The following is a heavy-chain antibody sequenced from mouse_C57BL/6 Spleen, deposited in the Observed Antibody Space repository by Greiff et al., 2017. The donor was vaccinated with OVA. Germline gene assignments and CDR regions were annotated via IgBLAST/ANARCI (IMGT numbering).Heavy chain of an antibody. D-gene: IGHD2-12*01. V-gene: IGHV2-2*01. J-gene: IGHJ3*01. CDR2: IWSGGST. CDR1: GFSLTSYG. CDR3: ARANGSLRTFAY. Sequence: QVQLQESGPGLVQPSQSLSITCTVSGFSLTSYGVHWVRPSPGKGLEWLGVIWSGGSTDYTAAFISRLSISKDNSKSQVFFKMNSLQADDTAIYYCARANGSLRTFAYWGQGTLVTVSA.